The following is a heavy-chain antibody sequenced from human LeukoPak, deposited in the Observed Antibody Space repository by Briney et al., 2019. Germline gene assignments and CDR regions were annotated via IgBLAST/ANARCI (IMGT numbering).Heavy chain of an antibody. J-gene: IGHJ5*02. V-gene: IGHV4-39*07. CDR1: GGSISRSVYY. D-gene: IGHD3-3*01. CDR3: ARGDLSVFGVVKVGWFDP. CDR2: NYYSGST. Sequence: PSETLSLTCSVSGGSISRSVYYWGWIRQPPGKGLVWIGNNYYSGSTSYNPYLTSRVIISVDTSKMQTSIKQRSVTAADTAHYYCARGDLSVFGVVKVGWFDPWGQGTLVSVSS.